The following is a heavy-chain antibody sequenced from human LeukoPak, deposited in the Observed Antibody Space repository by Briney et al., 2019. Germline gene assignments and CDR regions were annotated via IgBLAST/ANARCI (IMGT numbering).Heavy chain of an antibody. CDR2: MYYSGST. D-gene: IGHD3-22*01. CDR1: GVSISSYY. J-gene: IGHJ3*02. V-gene: IGHV4-59*01. Sequence: SETLSLTCTVSGVSISSYYWSWIRQPPGKGLEWIGYMYYSGSTNYNPSLKSRVTISVDTSKNHFSLKLSSVTAADTAVYYCARDVYYYDSSHSRAFDIWGQGTMVTVSS. CDR3: ARDVYYYDSSHSRAFDI.